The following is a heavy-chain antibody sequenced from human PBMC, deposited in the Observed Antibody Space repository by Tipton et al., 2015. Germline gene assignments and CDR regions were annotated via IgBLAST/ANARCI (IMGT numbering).Heavy chain of an antibody. D-gene: IGHD5-24*01. CDR2: IFYTGST. V-gene: IGHV4-31*03. CDR3: ARDGYNSNYFAY. CDR1: GGAITSDGFY. Sequence: TLSLTCTVSGGAITSDGFYWSWIRQHPGKGLEWIGYIFYTGSTYYNPSLKSRATLSVDTSKNQFSLKLSSVTAADTAVYYCARDGYNSNYFAYWGQGTPVTVSS. J-gene: IGHJ4*02.